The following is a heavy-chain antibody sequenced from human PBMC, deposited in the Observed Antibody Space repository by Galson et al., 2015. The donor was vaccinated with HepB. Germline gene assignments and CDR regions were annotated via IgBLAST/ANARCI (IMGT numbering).Heavy chain of an antibody. D-gene: IGHD2-15*01. CDR3: ARRACTASTCYVSQKGPNWYLDF. CDR1: GCHFPTYW. J-gene: IGHJ2*01. Sequence: QSGAEVKKPGESLKISCKGSGCHFPTYWIAWVRQMPGKGLEWMGIIYPGDSDIIYSPSFQGQVTFSADKSTNTAYVQWSSLRASETAMYYCARRACTASTCYVSQKGPNWYLDFWGRGTPVTVSS. V-gene: IGHV5-51*01. CDR2: IYPGDSDI.